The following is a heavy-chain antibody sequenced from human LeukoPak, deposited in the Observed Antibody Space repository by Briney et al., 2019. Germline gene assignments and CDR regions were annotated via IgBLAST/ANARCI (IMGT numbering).Heavy chain of an antibody. D-gene: IGHD6-13*01. CDR3: ARGRVYSSMDY. CDR2: IYYSGST. CDR1: GGSISSSSYY. Sequence: SETLSLTCTVSGGSISSSSYYWGWIRQPPGKGLEWIGSIYYSGSTYYNPSLKSRVTISVDTSKNQFSLKLSSVTAADTAVYYCARGRVYSSMDYWGQGTLVTVSS. J-gene: IGHJ4*02. V-gene: IGHV4-39*07.